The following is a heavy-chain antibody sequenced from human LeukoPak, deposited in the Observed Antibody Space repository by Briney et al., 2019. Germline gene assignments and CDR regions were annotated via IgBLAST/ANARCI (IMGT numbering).Heavy chain of an antibody. J-gene: IGHJ4*02. CDR1: GFTFSTYW. CDR3: ASTGDLSPVAGPFDY. D-gene: IGHD6-19*01. CDR2: MRRDGNEI. Sequence: GGSLRLSCSASGFTFSTYWMSWVRQAPGKGLEWVANMRRDGNEIYYLDSVRGRFTISRDNAKNSLYLQMNSLRAEDTAVYYCASTGDLSPVAGPFDYWGQGTLVTVSS. V-gene: IGHV3-7*01.